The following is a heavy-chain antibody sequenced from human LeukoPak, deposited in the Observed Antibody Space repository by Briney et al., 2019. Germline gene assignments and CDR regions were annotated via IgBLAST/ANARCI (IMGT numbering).Heavy chain of an antibody. CDR2: INPSGGAT. CDR1: GYTFTSYY. V-gene: IGHV1-46*01. D-gene: IGHD1-26*01. CDR3: ARGGYTGSYWGYYFDY. Sequence: GASVKVSCKASGYTFTSYYIHWVRQAPGQGLEWMAIINPSGGATSYAQKFQGRVTMTRDTSTSTLYMELSSLRSEDTAVYYCARGGYTGSYWGYYFDYWGQGTLVTVSS. J-gene: IGHJ4*02.